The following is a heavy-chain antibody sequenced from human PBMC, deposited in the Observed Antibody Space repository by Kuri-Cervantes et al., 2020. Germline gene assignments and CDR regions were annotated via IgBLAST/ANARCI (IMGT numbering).Heavy chain of an antibody. J-gene: IGHJ5*02. V-gene: IGHV3-7*03. CDR3: ARVVGGSYSGNWFDP. CDR2: IKQDGSEK. Sequence: GGSLRLSCAASGFIFSSYWMSWVRQAPGKGLEWVANIKQDGSEKYYVDSVKGRFTISRDNAKNSLYLQMNSLRAGDTAVYYCARVVGGSYSGNWFDPWGQGTLVTVSS. CDR1: GFIFSSYW. D-gene: IGHD1-26*01.